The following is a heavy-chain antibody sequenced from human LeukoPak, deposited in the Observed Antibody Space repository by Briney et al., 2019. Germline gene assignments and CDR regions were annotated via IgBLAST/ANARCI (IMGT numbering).Heavy chain of an antibody. V-gene: IGHV1-46*01. CDR1: GYTFTSYY. Sequence: ASVKVSCKASGYTFTSYYMHWVRQAPGQGLEWMGIINPSGGSTSYAQKSQGRVTMTRDTSTSTVYMELSSLRPEDTAVYYCARDPYNSGDRVGYYFDYWGQGTLVTVSS. J-gene: IGHJ4*02. D-gene: IGHD1-20*01. CDR2: INPSGGST. CDR3: ARDPYNSGDRVGYYFDY.